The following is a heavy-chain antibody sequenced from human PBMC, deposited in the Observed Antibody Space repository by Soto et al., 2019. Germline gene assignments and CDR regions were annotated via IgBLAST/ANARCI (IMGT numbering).Heavy chain of an antibody. CDR1: GYTFTSYA. J-gene: IGHJ5*02. CDR3: ARNKVMITFGGVIVYSKNYINNWVDP. Sequence: QVQLVQSGAEVKKPGASVKVSCKASGYTFTSYAMHWVRQAPGQRLEWMGWINAGNGNTKYSQKFQGRVTITRDTSASTAYMELSRLRSEDTAVYYCARNKVMITFGGVIVYSKNYINNWVDPWGQGTLVTVSS. V-gene: IGHV1-3*01. CDR2: INAGNGNT. D-gene: IGHD3-16*02.